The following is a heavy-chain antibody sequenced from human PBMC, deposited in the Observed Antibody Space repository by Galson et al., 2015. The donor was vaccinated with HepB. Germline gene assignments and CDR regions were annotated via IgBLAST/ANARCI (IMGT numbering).Heavy chain of an antibody. Sequence: SLRLSCAASGFTLSSYSMNWVRQAPGKGLEWVSSISSSSSYIYYADSVKGRFTISRDNAKNSLYLQMNSLRAEDTAVYYCARVNRDDYGDRPETYWYFDLWGRGTLVTVSS. CDR1: GFTLSSYS. D-gene: IGHD4-17*01. J-gene: IGHJ2*01. V-gene: IGHV3-21*01. CDR2: ISSSSSYI. CDR3: ARVNRDDYGDRPETYWYFDL.